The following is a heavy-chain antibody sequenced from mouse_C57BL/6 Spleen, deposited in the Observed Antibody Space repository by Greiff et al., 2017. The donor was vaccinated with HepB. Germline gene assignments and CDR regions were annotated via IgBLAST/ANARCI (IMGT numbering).Heavy chain of an antibody. D-gene: IGHD2-3*01. CDR3: ARGDDGYWFAY. V-gene: IGHV1-61*01. CDR2: IYPSDSET. Sequence: QVQLQQPGAELVRPGSSVKLSCKASGYTFTSYWMDWVKQRPGQGLEWIGNIYPSDSETHYNQKFKDKATLTVDKSSSTAYMQLSSLTSEDSAVYYCARGDDGYWFAYWGQGTLVTVSA. J-gene: IGHJ3*01. CDR1: GYTFTSYW.